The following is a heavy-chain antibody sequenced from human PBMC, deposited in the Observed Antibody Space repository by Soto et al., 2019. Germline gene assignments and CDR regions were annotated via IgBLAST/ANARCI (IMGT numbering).Heavy chain of an antibody. J-gene: IGHJ4*02. CDR2: ISSSSSYI. CDR1: GFTFSSYS. Sequence: GGSLRLSCAASGFTFSSYSMNWVRQAPGKGLEWVSSISSSSSYIYYTDSVKGRFTISRDNAKNSLYLQMNSLRAEDTAVYYCARADEGLLDYWGQGTLVTVSS. V-gene: IGHV3-21*01. D-gene: IGHD5-18*01. CDR3: ARADEGLLDY.